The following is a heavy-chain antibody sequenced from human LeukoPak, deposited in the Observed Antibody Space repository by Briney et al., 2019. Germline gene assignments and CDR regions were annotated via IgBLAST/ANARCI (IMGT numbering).Heavy chain of an antibody. D-gene: IGHD3-16*02. CDR1: GGSTSSYY. CDR2: IYYSGST. CDR3: AASSGGVIALDAFDI. V-gene: IGHV4-59*01. Sequence: SETLSLTCTVSGGSTSSYYWSWIRQPPGKGLEWIGYIYYSGSTNYNPSLKSRVTISVDTSKNQFSLKLSSVTAADTAVYYCAASSGGVIALDAFDIWGQGTMVTVSS. J-gene: IGHJ3*02.